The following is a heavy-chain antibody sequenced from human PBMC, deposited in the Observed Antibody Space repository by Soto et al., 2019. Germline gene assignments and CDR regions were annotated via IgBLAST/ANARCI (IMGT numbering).Heavy chain of an antibody. J-gene: IGHJ4*02. CDR2: IYYSGST. CDR1: GGSISSYY. V-gene: IGHV4-59*01. Sequence: SETLSLTCTVSGGSISSYYWSWIRQPPGKGLEWIGYIYYSGSTNYNPSLKSRVTISVDTSKNQVSLKLSSVTAADTAVYYCARGSVLRYFDWYGIFDYWGQGTLVTVSS. CDR3: ARGSVLRYFDWYGIFDY. D-gene: IGHD3-9*01.